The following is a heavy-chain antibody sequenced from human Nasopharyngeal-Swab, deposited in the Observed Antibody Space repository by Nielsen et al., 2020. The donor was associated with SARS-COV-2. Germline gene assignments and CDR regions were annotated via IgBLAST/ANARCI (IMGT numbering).Heavy chain of an antibody. CDR2: IYPGGST. CDR1: GFTVTYNY. Sequence: GGSLRLSCAASGFTVTYNYMSWVRQAPGKGLEWVSLIYPGGSTYYADSVKGRFTISRDSSRNTLYLQMNSLTAEDTAVYYCARVLDGYNGFDYWGQGTLVTVSS. CDR3: ARVLDGYNGFDY. V-gene: IGHV3-53*01. D-gene: IGHD5-24*01. J-gene: IGHJ4*02.